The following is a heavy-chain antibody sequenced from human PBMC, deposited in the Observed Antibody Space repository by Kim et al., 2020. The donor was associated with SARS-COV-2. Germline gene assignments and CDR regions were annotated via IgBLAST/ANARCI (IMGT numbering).Heavy chain of an antibody. D-gene: IGHD3-22*01. J-gene: IGHJ6*02. CDR1: GDSISSGHYY. CDR2: ILVNGRT. Sequence: SETLSLTCTVSGDSISSGHYYWSWIRQSAGKGLQWIGRILVNGRTDYSPSFRSRLTISLDTSKNQFTLKLNYVSAADTAVYFCARDAYDYDSSGYLYYYGLDVWRQVTTVTVSS. V-gene: IGHV4-61*02. CDR3: ARDAYDYDSSGYLYYYGLDV.